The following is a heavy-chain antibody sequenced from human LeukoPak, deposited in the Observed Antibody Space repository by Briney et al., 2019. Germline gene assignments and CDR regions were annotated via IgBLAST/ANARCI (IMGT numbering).Heavy chain of an antibody. CDR1: GGSISSSDYY. CDR2: ISYSGNT. D-gene: IGHD6-13*01. CDR3: ASSSITRKYYFDY. J-gene: IGHJ4*02. Sequence: SETLSLTCAVSGGSISSSDYYWDWIRQPPGKGLEWIGSISYSGNTYYNPSLKSRVTISLDTSKNQFSLKLSSVTAADTAVYYCASSSITRKYYFDYWGQGTLVTVSS. V-gene: IGHV4-39*07.